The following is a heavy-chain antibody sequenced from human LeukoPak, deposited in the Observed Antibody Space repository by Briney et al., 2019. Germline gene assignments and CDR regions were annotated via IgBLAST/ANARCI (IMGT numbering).Heavy chain of an antibody. D-gene: IGHD3-10*01. V-gene: IGHV3-23*01. CDR1: GFSFRSYA. J-gene: IGHJ4*02. CDR3: ARVGGTRSYGSGSYNY. Sequence: AGGSLRLSCAASGFSFRSYAMSWVRQAPGKGLEWVSAISGSGTNTYYADSVKGRFTISRDNSKNTLDLQMNSLRAEDTAVYYCARVGGTRSYGSGSYNYWGQGTLVTVSS. CDR2: ISGSGTNT.